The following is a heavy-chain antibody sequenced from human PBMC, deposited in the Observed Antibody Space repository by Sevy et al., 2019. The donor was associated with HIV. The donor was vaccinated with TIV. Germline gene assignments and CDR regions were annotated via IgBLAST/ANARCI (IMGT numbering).Heavy chain of an antibody. V-gene: IGHV3-23*01. CDR2: ISDSGDST. J-gene: IGHJ3*02. CDR3: AKDQAYDILTGYYAFDI. Sequence: GGSLRLSCAASGFTFSSYAMNWLRQAPGKGLEWVSCISDSGDSTHYADSVKGRFTISRDNSKNTLYLQMNSLRAEDTAVYYCAKDQAYDILTGYYAFDIWGQRTMVTVSS. CDR1: GFTFSSYA. D-gene: IGHD3-9*01.